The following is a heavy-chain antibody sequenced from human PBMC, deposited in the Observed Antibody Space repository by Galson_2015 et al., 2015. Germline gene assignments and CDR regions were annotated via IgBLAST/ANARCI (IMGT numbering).Heavy chain of an antibody. Sequence: QSGAEVKKPGESLRISCKGSGYSFTSYWISWVRQMPGKGLEWIGRIDPSDSYTNYSPSFQGHVTISTDKSISTAYLQWSSLKASDPAMYYCARHRSLIAAAGDYWGQGTLVTVSS. CDR3: ARHRSLIAAAGDY. D-gene: IGHD6-13*01. V-gene: IGHV5-10-1*01. CDR1: GYSFTSYW. J-gene: IGHJ4*02. CDR2: IDPSDSYT.